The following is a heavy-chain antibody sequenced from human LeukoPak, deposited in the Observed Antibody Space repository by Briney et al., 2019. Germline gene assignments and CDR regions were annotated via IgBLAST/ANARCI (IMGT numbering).Heavy chain of an antibody. D-gene: IGHD3-22*01. V-gene: IGHV4-59*08. J-gene: IGHJ4*02. CDR1: GGSISSYY. Sequence: PETLSLTCTVSGGSISSYYWSWIRQPAGKGLEWIGRIYHSGSTYYNPSLKSRVTISVDTSKNQFSLKLSSVTAADTAVYYCARHWRYDSSGYNFDYWGQGTLVTVSS. CDR3: ARHWRYDSSGYNFDY. CDR2: IYHSGST.